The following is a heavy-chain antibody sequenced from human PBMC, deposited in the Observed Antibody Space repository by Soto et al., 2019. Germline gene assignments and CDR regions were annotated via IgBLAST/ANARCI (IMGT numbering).Heavy chain of an antibody. CDR3: ARPNYTARTWYFDL. Sequence: SETLSLTCTVSGASISSYYWSWIRQSPGKGLEWIGYMYDGGSTNYNPSLKSRVTISVDTSKNQFSLKLRSVTAADTAVYYCARPNYTARTWYFDLWGPGTLVTVSS. D-gene: IGHD2-21*02. CDR1: GASISSYY. CDR2: MYDGGST. V-gene: IGHV4-59*08. J-gene: IGHJ2*01.